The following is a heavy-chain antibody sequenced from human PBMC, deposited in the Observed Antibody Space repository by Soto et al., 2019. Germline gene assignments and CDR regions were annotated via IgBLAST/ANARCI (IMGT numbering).Heavy chain of an antibody. CDR2: ISASSSYI. Sequence: EVQLVESGGGLVKPGGSLRLSCAASGFTFSSYSMNWVRQAPGKGLEWVSSISASSSYIYYADSVKGRFTVSRDNAKNSLYLQINSLRDEDTAVYYCARGSIVATSLTPFDFWGQGTLVIVSS. J-gene: IGHJ4*02. CDR1: GFTFSSYS. V-gene: IGHV3-21*01. CDR3: ARGSIVATSLTPFDF. D-gene: IGHD5-12*01.